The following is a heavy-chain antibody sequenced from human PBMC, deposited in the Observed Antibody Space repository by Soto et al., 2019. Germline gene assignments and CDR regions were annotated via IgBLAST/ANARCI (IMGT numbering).Heavy chain of an antibody. CDR2: ISGSGGST. CDR1: GFTFSSYA. Sequence: PGGSLRLSCAASGFTFSSYAMSWVRQAPGKGLEWVSAISGSGGSTYYADSVRGRFTISRDNSQSTLYLQMNSLKPEDTAVYYCGKDIAYSNYEYYYYGMDVWGQGTTVTVSS. CDR3: GKDIAYSNYEYYYYGMDV. V-gene: IGHV3-23*01. J-gene: IGHJ6*02. D-gene: IGHD4-4*01.